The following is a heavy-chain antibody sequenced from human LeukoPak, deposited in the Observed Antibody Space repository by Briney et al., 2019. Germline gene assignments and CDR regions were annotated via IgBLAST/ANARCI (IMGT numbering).Heavy chain of an antibody. CDR3: ASKELLGY. CDR1: GFNLSSHW. Sequence: GSLRLSCAASGFNLSSHWMHWVRQAPGEGLVWVSRINSDGSSTSYADSVKGRFTISRDNAKNTLYLQMNSLRAEDTAVYYCASKELLGYWGQGTLVTVSS. CDR2: INSDGSST. V-gene: IGHV3-74*01. J-gene: IGHJ4*02. D-gene: IGHD1-26*01.